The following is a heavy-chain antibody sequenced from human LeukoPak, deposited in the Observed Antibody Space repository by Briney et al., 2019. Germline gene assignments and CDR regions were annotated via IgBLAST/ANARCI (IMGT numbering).Heavy chain of an antibody. CDR3: ARVVGQRLDDAFDI. D-gene: IGHD6-25*01. J-gene: IGHJ3*02. CDR2: IKQDGSEK. CDR1: GFTFSSYW. Sequence: GGSLRLSCAASGFTFSSYWMSWVRQAPGKGLEWVANIKQDGSEKYYVDSVKGRFTISRDNAKNSLYLQMNSLRAEDTAVYYCARVVGQRLDDAFDIWGQGTMVTVSS. V-gene: IGHV3-7*01.